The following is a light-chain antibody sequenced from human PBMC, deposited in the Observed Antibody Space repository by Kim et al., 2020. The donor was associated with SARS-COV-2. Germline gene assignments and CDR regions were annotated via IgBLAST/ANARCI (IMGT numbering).Light chain of an antibody. J-gene: IGLJ1*01. CDR1: SSHIGAGFD. Sequence: QRVTISCTASSSHIGAGFDVHCDQHLPGKAPKLLIFDTTNRPSGVPDRFSGSKSGTSASLAITGLQAEDEADYYCQSYDNSLRGYVFGTGTKVTVL. CDR3: QSYDNSLRGYV. V-gene: IGLV1-40*01. CDR2: DTT.